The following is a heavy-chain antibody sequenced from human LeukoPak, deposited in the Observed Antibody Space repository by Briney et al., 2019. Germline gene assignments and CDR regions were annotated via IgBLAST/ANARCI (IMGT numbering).Heavy chain of an antibody. V-gene: IGHV1-18*01. J-gene: IGHJ6*02. D-gene: IGHD2-2*02. CDR2: ISAYNGNT. CDR1: GYTFTSYG. CDR3: ARASVPDIVVVPAAISGYYYYGMDV. Sequence: ASVKVSCKASGYTFTSYGISWVRQAPGQGLEWMGWISAYNGNTNYAQKLQGRVTMTTDTSTSTAYMELRSLRSDDTAVYYCARASVPDIVVVPAAISGYYYYGMDVWGRGTTVTVPS.